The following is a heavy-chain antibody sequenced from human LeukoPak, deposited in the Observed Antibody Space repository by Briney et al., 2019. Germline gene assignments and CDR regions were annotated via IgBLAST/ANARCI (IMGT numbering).Heavy chain of an antibody. CDR2: INHSGST. V-gene: IGHV4-34*01. D-gene: IGHD3-22*01. J-gene: IGHJ3*02. CDR1: GGSISSYY. Sequence: SETLSLTCTVSGGSISSYYWSWIRQPPGKGLEWIGEINHSGSTNYSPSLKSRVTISVDTSKNQFSLKLSSVTAADTAVYYCARGGTDYYDSSGYYYHAFDIWGQGTMVTVSS. CDR3: ARGGTDYYDSSGYYYHAFDI.